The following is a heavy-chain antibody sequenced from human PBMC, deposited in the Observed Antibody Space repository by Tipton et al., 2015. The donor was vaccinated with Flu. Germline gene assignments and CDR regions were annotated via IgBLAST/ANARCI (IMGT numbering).Heavy chain of an antibody. CDR1: GFPFSSYE. J-gene: IGHJ4*02. Sequence: SLRLSCAASGFPFSSYELNWVRPAPGKGLEWLSYISSSGSTISYADSVRGRFTISRDNAKNSLSLQLTSLRAEDTAVYYCAGLPGDDYWGQGDLVTVSS. V-gene: IGHV3-48*03. D-gene: IGHD7-27*01. CDR2: ISSSGSTI. CDR3: AGLPGDDY.